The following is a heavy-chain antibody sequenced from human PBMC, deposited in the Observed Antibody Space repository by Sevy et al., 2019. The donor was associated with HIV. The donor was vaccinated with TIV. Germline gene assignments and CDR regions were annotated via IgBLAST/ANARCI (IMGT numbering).Heavy chain of an antibody. V-gene: IGHV3-23*01. Sequence: GGSLRLSCAASGITFSSFAMSWVRQAPGKGLEWVSTISNSRAGTYYADSVKGRLTFSRDNSKNTLYLQMNSLRAEDRAIYYCAKEEGMATYFDYWVQGTLVTVSS. CDR3: AKEEGMATYFDY. CDR1: GITFSSFA. CDR2: ISNSRAGT. J-gene: IGHJ4*02. D-gene: IGHD5-12*01.